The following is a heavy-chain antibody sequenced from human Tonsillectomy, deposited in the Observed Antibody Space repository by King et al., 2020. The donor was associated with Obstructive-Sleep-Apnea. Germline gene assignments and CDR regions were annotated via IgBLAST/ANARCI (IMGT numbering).Heavy chain of an antibody. CDR2: IYHSGST. J-gene: IGHJ4*02. D-gene: IGHD5-24*01. V-gene: IGHV4-38-2*02. CDR3: ARARDGYSLASFDY. Sequence: QLQESGPGLVKPSETLSLTCTVSGYSISSGYYWGWIRQPPGKGLEWIGSIYHSGSTYYNPSLKSRVTISVDTSKTQFSLMLSSVTAADTAVYYCARARDGYSLASFDYWGQGTLVTVSS. CDR1: GYSISSGYY.